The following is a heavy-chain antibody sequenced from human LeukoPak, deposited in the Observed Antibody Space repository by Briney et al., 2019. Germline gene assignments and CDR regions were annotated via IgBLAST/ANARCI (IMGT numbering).Heavy chain of an antibody. CDR1: GGSFSGYY. D-gene: IGHD2-21*02. CDR2: INHSGST. Sequence: SSETLSLTCAVYGGSFSGYYWSWIRQPPGKGLEWIGEINHSGSTNYNPSLKSRVTISVDKSKNQLSLKLSSVTAADTAVYYCVREEVTKFDYWGKGTLVTVSS. J-gene: IGHJ4*02. V-gene: IGHV4-34*01. CDR3: VREEVTKFDY.